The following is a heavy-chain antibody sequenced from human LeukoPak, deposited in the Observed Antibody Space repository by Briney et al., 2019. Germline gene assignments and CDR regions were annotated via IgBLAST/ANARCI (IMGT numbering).Heavy chain of an antibody. D-gene: IGHD3-10*01. Sequence: GESLKISCKGSGYSFTNHYIGWVRLMPGKGLEWMGTIYPGDSDTRYSPSIQGQVTISADKPISTAYLQWSSLKASDTAMYYCARRGYGSGNYYYPNWGQGTLVTVSS. J-gene: IGHJ4*02. CDR3: ARRGYGSGNYYYPN. CDR2: IYPGDSDT. V-gene: IGHV5-51*01. CDR1: GYSFTNHY.